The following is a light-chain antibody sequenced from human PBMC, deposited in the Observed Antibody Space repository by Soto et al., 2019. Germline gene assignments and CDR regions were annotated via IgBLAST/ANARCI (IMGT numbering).Light chain of an antibody. CDR2: GAS. CDR3: QQYDQWPPT. Sequence: EIVLTQSPATLSVSPGERATLSCRASQSVSSDLGWYQQKPGQAPRLLIYGASTRASGIPARFSGSGSGTEFTLTISSLQSEDFAVYYCQQYDQWPPTFGQGTKVEIK. V-gene: IGKV3-15*01. J-gene: IGKJ1*01. CDR1: QSVSSD.